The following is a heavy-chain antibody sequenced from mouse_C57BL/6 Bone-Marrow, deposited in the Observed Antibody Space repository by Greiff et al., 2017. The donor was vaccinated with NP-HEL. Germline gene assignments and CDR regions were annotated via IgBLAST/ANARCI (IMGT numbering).Heavy chain of an antibody. V-gene: IGHV1-20*01. CDR3: ALIGSWFAY. J-gene: IGHJ3*01. Sequence: EVKLMESGPELVKPGDSVKISCKASGYSFTGYFMNWVMQSHGKSLEWIGRINPYNGDTFYNQKFKGKATLTVDKSSSTAHMELRSPTSEDSAVYYCALIGSWFAYWGQGTLVTVSA. CDR1: GYSFTGYF. CDR2: INPYNGDT. D-gene: IGHD1-3*01.